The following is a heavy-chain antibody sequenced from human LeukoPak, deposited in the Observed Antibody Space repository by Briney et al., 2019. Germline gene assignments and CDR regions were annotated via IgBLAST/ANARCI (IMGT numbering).Heavy chain of an antibody. D-gene: IGHD3-22*01. CDR2: ISAYNGNT. CDR3: ARGVYYYDSSGYPFDY. V-gene: IGHV1-18*01. Sequence: ASVKVSCKASGYTFTSYGISWVRQAPGQGLEWMGWISAYNGNTNYAQKLQGRVTMTTDTSTSTAYVELRSLRSDDTAVYYCARGVYYYDSSGYPFDYWGQGTLVTVSS. CDR1: GYTFTSYG. J-gene: IGHJ4*02.